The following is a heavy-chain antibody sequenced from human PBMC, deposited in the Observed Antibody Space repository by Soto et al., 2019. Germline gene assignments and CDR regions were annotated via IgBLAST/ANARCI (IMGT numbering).Heavy chain of an antibody. CDR3: ATVRQNCGGDCYPEFDY. V-gene: IGHV1-24*01. CDR2: FDPEDGET. D-gene: IGHD2-21*02. CDR1: GYTLTELS. Sequence: ASVKVSCKVSGYTLTELSMHWVRQAPGKGLEWMGGFDPEDGETIYAQKSQGRVTMTEDTSTDTAYMELSSLRSEDTAVYYCATVRQNCGGDCYPEFDYWGQGTLVTVSS. J-gene: IGHJ4*02.